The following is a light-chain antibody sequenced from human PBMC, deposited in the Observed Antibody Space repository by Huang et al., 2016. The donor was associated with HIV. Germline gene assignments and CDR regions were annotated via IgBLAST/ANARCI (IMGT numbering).Light chain of an antibody. CDR3: QQYNTYLYT. CDR2: RAS. CDR1: QNINIW. J-gene: IGKJ2*01. Sequence: DIQMTQSPSTLSASVGDRVTITCRASQNINIWLDWYQQKPGKAPNLLIYRASSLQIGVPSRFTGSGSGTEFTLTITSLQPDDLGTYYCQQYNTYLYTFGQGTKLEI. V-gene: IGKV1-5*03.